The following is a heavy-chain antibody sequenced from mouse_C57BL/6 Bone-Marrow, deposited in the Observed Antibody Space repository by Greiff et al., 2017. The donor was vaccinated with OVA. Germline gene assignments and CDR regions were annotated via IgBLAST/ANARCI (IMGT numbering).Heavy chain of an antibody. Sequence: QVQLKESGPGLVQPSQSLSITCTVSGFSLTSYGVHWVRQSPGKGLEWLGVIWSGGSTAYNAAFISRLSISKDNSKGQVFFKMNSLQADDTAIYYCARLRGAMDYWGQGTSVTVSS. J-gene: IGHJ4*01. V-gene: IGHV2-2*01. CDR3: ARLRGAMDY. CDR1: GFSLTSYG. D-gene: IGHD1-1*01. CDR2: IWSGGST.